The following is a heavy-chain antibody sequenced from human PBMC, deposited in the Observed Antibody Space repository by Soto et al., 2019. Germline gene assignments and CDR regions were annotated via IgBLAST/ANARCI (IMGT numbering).Heavy chain of an antibody. Sequence: SVKVSCKASGGTFSSYTINWVRQAPGQGLEWMGGSIPTFGTANYAQKFQGRVSITADESTITAYMELSSLRSEDTAVYYCAKGDFEYSSALDYWGQGALVTVSS. CDR2: SIPTFGTA. D-gene: IGHD6-6*01. CDR3: AKGDFEYSSALDY. V-gene: IGHV1-69*13. J-gene: IGHJ4*02. CDR1: GGTFSSYT.